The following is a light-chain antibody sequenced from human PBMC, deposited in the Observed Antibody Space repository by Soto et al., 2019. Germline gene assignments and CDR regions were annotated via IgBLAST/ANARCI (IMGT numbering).Light chain of an antibody. CDR3: QQYGTSPIT. CDR2: GAS. Sequence: ENVLTQSPGTLSSSPGERATLSCRASQTVSSYLTWYQQRPGQAPRLLIYGASKRATGIPDRFSGSGSGTDFTLTISRLEPEDFALYYCQQYGTSPITFGQGTRLEIK. CDR1: QTVSSY. V-gene: IGKV3-20*01. J-gene: IGKJ5*01.